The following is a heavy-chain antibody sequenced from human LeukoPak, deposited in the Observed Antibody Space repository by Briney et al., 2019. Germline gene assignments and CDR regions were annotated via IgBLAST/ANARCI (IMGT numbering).Heavy chain of an antibody. D-gene: IGHD2-21*02. CDR1: GYTFANFG. J-gene: IGHJ4*02. V-gene: IGHV1-2*02. CDR3: ARGGSTDSIHSCGGNCYFLDY. Sequence: ASVKVSCKASGYTFANFGLSWVRQAPGQGLEWMGWINPNSGGTNYAQKFQGRVIMTRDTSISTAYMELSRLGSDDTAVYYCARGGSTDSIHSCGGNCYFLDYWGQGTLVTVSS. CDR2: INPNSGGT.